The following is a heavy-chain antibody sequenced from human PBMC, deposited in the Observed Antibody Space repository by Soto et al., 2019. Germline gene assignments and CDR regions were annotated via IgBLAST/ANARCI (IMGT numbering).Heavy chain of an antibody. CDR2: INHSGST. CDR3: ARTQKVGYYDSSGYSRGLSYYYYYGMDV. D-gene: IGHD3-22*01. J-gene: IGHJ6*02. CDR1: GGSFSGYY. V-gene: IGHV4-34*01. Sequence: SETLSLTCAVYGGSFSGYYWSWIRQPPGKGLEWIGEINHSGSTNYNPSLKSRVTISVDTSNIQFSLKLSSVTAADTAVYYCARTQKVGYYDSSGYSRGLSYYYYYGMDVWGQGTTVTVSS.